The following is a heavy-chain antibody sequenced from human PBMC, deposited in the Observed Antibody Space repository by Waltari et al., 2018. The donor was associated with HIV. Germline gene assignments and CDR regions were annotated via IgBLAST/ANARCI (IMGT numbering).Heavy chain of an antibody. J-gene: IGHJ2*01. Sequence: QVQLQESGPGLVKPSQTLSLTCTVSGGSITSADYYWTWIRQPAGKGLEWIGRVYTSGSSNDNPSLRSRVTMSLDTSKNQFSLKLTSVTAADTAVYYCARGLDILTGHYHWFLDVWGRGTLVTVSS. CDR1: GGSITSADYY. V-gene: IGHV4-61*02. CDR3: ARGLDILTGHYHWFLDV. CDR2: VYTSGSS. D-gene: IGHD3-9*01.